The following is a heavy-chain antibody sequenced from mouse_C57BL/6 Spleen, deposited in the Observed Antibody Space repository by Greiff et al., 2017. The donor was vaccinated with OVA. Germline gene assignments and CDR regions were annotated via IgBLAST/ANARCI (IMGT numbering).Heavy chain of an antibody. CDR1: GYTFTSYW. V-gene: IGHV1-69*01. CDR3: ARPTGNQGYFDY. J-gene: IGHJ2*01. CDR2: IDPSDSYT. Sequence: QVQLQQPGAELVMPGASVKLSCKASGYTFTSYWMHWVKQRPGQGLEWIGEIDPSDSYTNYNQKFKGKSTLTVDKSSSTAYMQLSSLTSEDSAVYYCARPTGNQGYFDYWGQGTTLTVSS. D-gene: IGHD2-1*01.